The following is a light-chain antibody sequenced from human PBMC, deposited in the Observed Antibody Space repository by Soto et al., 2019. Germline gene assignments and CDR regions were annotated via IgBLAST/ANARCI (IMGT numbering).Light chain of an antibody. Sequence: EIVMTQSPATLSVSPGERATLSCRASQSVSGNLAWYQQKPGQAPRLLIYAASTRATGIPARFSGSESGTEFTLTIGSLQSEDFAVYYCQQYNNWPPITFGPGTKVDIK. V-gene: IGKV3-15*01. CDR3: QQYNNWPPIT. J-gene: IGKJ3*01. CDR1: QSVSGN. CDR2: AAS.